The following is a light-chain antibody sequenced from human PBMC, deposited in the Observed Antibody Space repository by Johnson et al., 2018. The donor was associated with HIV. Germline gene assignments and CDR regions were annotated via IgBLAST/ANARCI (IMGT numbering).Light chain of an antibody. CDR3: GTWHSSLNGYV. J-gene: IGLJ1*01. V-gene: IGLV1-51*01. CDR2: DNN. Sequence: QSVLTQPPSVSAAPGQKVTISCSGSSSNIGNNYVSWYQQLPGTAPKLLIYDNNKRPSGIPDRFSGSKSGTSATLGITGLQTGDEADYYGGTWHSSLNGYVFGSGTKVTVL. CDR1: SSNIGNNY.